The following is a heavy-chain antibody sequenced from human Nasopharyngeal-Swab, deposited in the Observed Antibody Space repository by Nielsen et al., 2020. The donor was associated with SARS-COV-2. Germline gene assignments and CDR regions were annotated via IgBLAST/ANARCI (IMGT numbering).Heavy chain of an antibody. CDR3: ARDGLDYDFWSVYFMDV. Sequence: GALKISCAASGFTFNNYNFNWVRQAPGKGLEWVSSISSSSSYIYYADSVKGRFTISRDNAKNSLYLQMNSLRAEDTAVYYCARDGLDYDFWSVYFMDVWGQGTTVTVSS. CDR2: ISSSSSYI. CDR1: GFTFNNYN. V-gene: IGHV3-21*01. J-gene: IGHJ6*02. D-gene: IGHD3-3*01.